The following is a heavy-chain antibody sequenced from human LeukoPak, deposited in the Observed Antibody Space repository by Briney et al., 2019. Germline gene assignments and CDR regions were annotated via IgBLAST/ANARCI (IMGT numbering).Heavy chain of an antibody. CDR2: MSYDGSNE. V-gene: IGHV3-30*03. CDR1: GFTFSSYG. D-gene: IGHD2-21*02. Sequence: GGSLRLYCAASGFTFSSYGMHWVRQAPGKRLEWVAVMSYDGSNEYYADSVKGRFTISRDNSKNTLYLQMNSLRAEDTAVYYCARDPSYCGGDCYSGSGGYYFDYWGQGTLVTVSS. CDR3: ARDPSYCGGDCYSGSGGYYFDY. J-gene: IGHJ4*02.